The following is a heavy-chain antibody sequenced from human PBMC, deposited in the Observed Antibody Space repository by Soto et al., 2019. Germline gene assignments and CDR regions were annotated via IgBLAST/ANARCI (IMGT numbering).Heavy chain of an antibody. D-gene: IGHD1-1*01. CDR2: INAGNGDT. CDR3: ARENCQLWFDP. Sequence: QVQLVQSGAEVKKPGASVKVSCKASGYTFTNYAMHWVRQAPGQRLESMGWINAGNGDTKYSQKFQDRVTITRDTSASIAYMEVSSLRSEDTAVYYCARENCQLWFDPWGQGTLVTVSS. CDR1: GYTFTNYA. V-gene: IGHV1-3*01. J-gene: IGHJ5*02.